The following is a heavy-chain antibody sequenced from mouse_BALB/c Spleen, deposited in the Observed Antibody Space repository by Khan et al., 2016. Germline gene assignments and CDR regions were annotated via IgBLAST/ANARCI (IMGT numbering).Heavy chain of an antibody. CDR2: ISYSSSH. CDR3: ARTGSINY. V-gene: IGHV3-2*02. Sequence: EVQLQESGPGLVKPSQSLSLTCTVTGYSITSGYCWNWMRQFPGNKLELQGYISYSSSHHYNPSLNSRISITRATSKHQFFLQLHPMTTEDTATYYGARTGSINYWGQGTTLTVAT. D-gene: IGHD1-1*02. J-gene: IGHJ2*01. CDR1: GYSITSGYC.